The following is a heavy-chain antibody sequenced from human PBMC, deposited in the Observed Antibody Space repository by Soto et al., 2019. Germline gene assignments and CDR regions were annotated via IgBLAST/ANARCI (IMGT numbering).Heavy chain of an antibody. V-gene: IGHV3-30-3*01. D-gene: IGHD2-2*01. CDR2: ISYDGSNK. CDR3: ARDGVGVVPAAIRFDY. J-gene: IGHJ4*02. Sequence: QVQLVESGGGVVQPGRSLRLSCATSGFTFSSYAIHWVRQAPGNGLEWVAVISYDGSNKNYADSVKDRFTISRDNSKNTVDLQMNSLRAEDTSVYYCARDGVGVVPAAIRFDYWGQGTLVTVSS. CDR1: GFTFSSYA.